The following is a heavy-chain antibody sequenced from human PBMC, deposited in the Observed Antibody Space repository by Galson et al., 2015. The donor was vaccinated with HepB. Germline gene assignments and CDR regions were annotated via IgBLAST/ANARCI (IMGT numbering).Heavy chain of an antibody. CDR2: IYPSDSYT. V-gene: IGHV5-10-1*01. D-gene: IGHD3-10*01. CDR3: ASTWFGELWYYYGMDV. J-gene: IGHJ6*02. CDR1: GYSFTSYW. Sequence: QSGAEVKKPGESLKISCKGSGYSFTSYWIGWVRQMPGKGLEWMGIIYPSDSYTNYSPSFQGHVTISADKSISTAYLQWSSLKASDTAMYYCASTWFGELWYYYGMDVWGQGTTVTVSS.